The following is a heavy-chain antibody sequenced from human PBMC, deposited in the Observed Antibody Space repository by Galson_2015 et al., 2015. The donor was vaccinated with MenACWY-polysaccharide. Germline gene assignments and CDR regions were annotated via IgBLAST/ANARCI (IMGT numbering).Heavy chain of an antibody. CDR2: ILNNGRP. V-gene: IGHV4-31*03. CDR3: AGIPSTMSSFGWFDP. J-gene: IGHJ5*02. Sequence: TLSLTCSVSGDSITSAGYYWTWIRQHPETGLEWIGYILNNGRPKSNPSLRSRVTFSSDTSTNPFSLQLTSVTAADTATYYCAGIPSTMSSFGWFDPWGQGILVTVSS. D-gene: IGHD3-3*01. CDR1: GDSITSAGYY.